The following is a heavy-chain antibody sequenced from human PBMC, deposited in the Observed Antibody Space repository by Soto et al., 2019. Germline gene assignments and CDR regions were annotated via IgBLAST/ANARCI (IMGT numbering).Heavy chain of an antibody. Sequence: QVQLVESGGGVVQPGRSLRLSCAASGFTFSADGMHWVRQAPGKGLEWVAVISSDGSEKFYAAFVKGRFTISRDNSKDTLYLQMNNLRVEDTAVYYCAKDRSSSWDYFENWGQGTLVTVSS. CDR2: ISSDGSEK. J-gene: IGHJ4*02. D-gene: IGHD6-13*01. V-gene: IGHV3-30*18. CDR3: AKDRSSSWDYFEN. CDR1: GFTFSADG.